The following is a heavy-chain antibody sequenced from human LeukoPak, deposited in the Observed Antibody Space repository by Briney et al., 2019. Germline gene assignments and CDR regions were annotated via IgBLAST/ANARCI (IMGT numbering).Heavy chain of an antibody. D-gene: IGHD2-2*01. V-gene: IGHV4-34*01. CDR1: GGSFSGYY. Sequence: SETLSLTCAVYGGSFSGYYWSWIRQPPGKGLEWIGEINHSGSTNYNPSLKSRVTISVDTSKNQFSLKLSSVTAADTAVYYCARVVVPAAISGVFDYWGQGTLVTVSS. CDR2: INHSGST. CDR3: ARVVVPAAISGVFDY. J-gene: IGHJ4*02.